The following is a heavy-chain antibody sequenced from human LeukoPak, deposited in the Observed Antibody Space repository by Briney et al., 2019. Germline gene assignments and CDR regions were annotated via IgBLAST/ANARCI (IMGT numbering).Heavy chain of an antibody. V-gene: IGHV3-23*01. J-gene: IGHJ4*02. Sequence: GGSLSLSCAASGFIFSNYGFNWVCKPPRKGLESVAAISASGSATSYADSVRGRFTISRDNSKSTTYLQMTSLRAEDTAVFYCAKHLYLRDFWSGYFDYWRQGIPVTVSS. D-gene: IGHD3-3*01. CDR1: GFIFSNYG. CDR2: ISASGSAT. CDR3: AKHLYLRDFWSGYFDY.